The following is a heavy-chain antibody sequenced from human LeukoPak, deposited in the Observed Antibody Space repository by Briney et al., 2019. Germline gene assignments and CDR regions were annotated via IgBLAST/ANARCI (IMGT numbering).Heavy chain of an antibody. J-gene: IGHJ5*02. D-gene: IGHD1-26*01. CDR2: IIPILGIA. CDR1: GGTFTSYA. Sequence: SVKVSCKASGGTFTSYAISWVRQAPGQGLEWMGRIIPILGIANYAQKFQGRVTITADKSTSTAYMELSSLRSEDTAVYYCARYQVGATFFGPSNWFDPWGQGTLVTVSS. V-gene: IGHV1-69*04. CDR3: ARYQVGATFFGPSNWFDP.